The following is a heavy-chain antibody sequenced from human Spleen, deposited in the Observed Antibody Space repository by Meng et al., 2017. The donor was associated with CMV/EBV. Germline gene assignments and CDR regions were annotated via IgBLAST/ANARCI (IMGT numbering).Heavy chain of an antibody. CDR1: GGTFSSYA. CDR3: ARVPTIGSYFDY. V-gene: IGHV1-69*10. D-gene: IGHD1-14*01. J-gene: IGHJ4*02. CDR2: VMPLLEIT. Sequence: SVKVSCKASGGTFSSYAISWVRQAPGQGLEWMGGVMPLLEITNYAQKFQGRVTITADTSTNTAYMELTSLRSDDTAVYYCARVPTIGSYFDYWGQGTLVTVSS.